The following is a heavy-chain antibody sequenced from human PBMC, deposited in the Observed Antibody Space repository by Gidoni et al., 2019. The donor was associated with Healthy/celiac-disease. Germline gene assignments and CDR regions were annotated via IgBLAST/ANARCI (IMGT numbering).Heavy chain of an antibody. D-gene: IGHD2-2*02. Sequence: EVQLLESGVGLVQPGGSLIPPCSALGLAFGTLSIGWVRQAPGKGLEWVSAISGSGGSTYYADSVKGRFTISRDNSKNTLYLQMNSLRAEDTAVYYCAKRAAIVVVPAAIGGGFDYWGQGTLVTVSS. CDR3: AKRAAIVVVPAAIGGGFDY. CDR1: GLAFGTLS. CDR2: ISGSGGST. J-gene: IGHJ4*02. V-gene: IGHV3-23*01.